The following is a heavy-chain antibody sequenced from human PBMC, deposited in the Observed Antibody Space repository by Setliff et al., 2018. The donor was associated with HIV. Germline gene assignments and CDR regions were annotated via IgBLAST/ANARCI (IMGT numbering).Heavy chain of an antibody. V-gene: IGHV4-38-2*01. J-gene: IGHJ4*02. CDR3: TTNIAARPEGGFDF. Sequence: SETLSLTCAVSGYSISSGYFWGWIRQPPGKGLEWIGSIYHSGRAYYNPSLKSRVTISIQTSKNQFSLQLTSLRSEDKAVYYCTTNIAARPEGGFDFWGQGTLVTVSS. D-gene: IGHD6-6*01. CDR1: GYSISSGYF. CDR2: IYHSGRA.